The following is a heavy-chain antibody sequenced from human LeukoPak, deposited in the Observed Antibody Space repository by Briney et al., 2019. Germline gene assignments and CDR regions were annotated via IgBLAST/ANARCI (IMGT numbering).Heavy chain of an antibody. V-gene: IGHV3-7*01. Sequence: PGGSLRLSCAAAGFRFSNYWMTWVRQAPEKGLEGLARIKTDSSETYYVDSLKGRFTISRDNATSSLYLQMNSLRVEDTAVYHCVRFGPDHDMGLWGQGTTVTVS. J-gene: IGHJ6*02. CDR2: IKTDSSET. D-gene: IGHD3-16*01. CDR3: VRFGPDHDMGL. CDR1: GFRFSNYW.